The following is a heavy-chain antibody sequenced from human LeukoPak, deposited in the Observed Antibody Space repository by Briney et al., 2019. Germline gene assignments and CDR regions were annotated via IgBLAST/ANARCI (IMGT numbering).Heavy chain of an antibody. D-gene: IGHD3-16*02. CDR3: ARDGQLYYDYVWGSYLDY. CDR1: GFTFSSYA. Sequence: GRSRRLSCAASGFTFSSYAMHWVRQAPGKGLEWVAVISYDGSNKYYADSVKGRFTISRDNSKNTLYLQMNSLRAEDTAVYYCARDGQLYYDYVWGSYLDYWGQGTLVTVSS. V-gene: IGHV3-30-3*01. J-gene: IGHJ4*02. CDR2: ISYDGSNK.